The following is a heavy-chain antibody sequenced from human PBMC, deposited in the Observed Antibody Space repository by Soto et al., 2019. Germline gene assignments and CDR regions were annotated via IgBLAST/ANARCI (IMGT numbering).Heavy chain of an antibody. V-gene: IGHV1-3*01. D-gene: IGHD6-13*01. CDR2: INAANCDT. J-gene: IGHJ5*02. CDR3: VRRHVSATGIDWFDP. Sequence: ASVKVSCKASGYTFTSYGIHWVRQAPGQRLEWMGWINAANCDTKYSPKFQGRVTITRDTSASTAYMELSSLRSEDTAVDYCVRRHVSATGIDWFDPWGQGTLVTVSS. CDR1: GYTFTSYG.